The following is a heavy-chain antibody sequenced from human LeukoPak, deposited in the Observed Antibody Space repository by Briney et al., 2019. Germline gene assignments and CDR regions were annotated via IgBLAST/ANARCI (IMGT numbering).Heavy chain of an antibody. J-gene: IGHJ5*02. CDR2: LTGYGGA. Sequence: GGSLRLSCEASGLSFTNYAMMWARQAPGKGLQWISTLTGYGGAYYADSGEGRFIISRDISKNTMFLQMYSLRAEDTAVYYCAKGAAAGKVDWFDPWGQGTLVTVSS. CDR3: AKGAAAGKVDWFDP. V-gene: IGHV3-23*01. CDR1: GLSFTNYA. D-gene: IGHD6-13*01.